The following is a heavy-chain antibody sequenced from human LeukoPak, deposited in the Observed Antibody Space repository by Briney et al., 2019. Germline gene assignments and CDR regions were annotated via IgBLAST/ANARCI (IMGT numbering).Heavy chain of an antibody. CDR2: ISGSGGST. V-gene: IGHV3-23*01. Sequence: GSLRLSCAASGFTFSSYAMSWVRQAPGKGLEWVSTISGSGGSTYYADSVKGRFTISRDNSKNTLYLQMNSLRAEDTAVYYCAKGYDIQGGLDYWGQGTLVTVSS. D-gene: IGHD3-9*01. CDR3: AKGYDIQGGLDY. J-gene: IGHJ4*02. CDR1: GFTFSSYA.